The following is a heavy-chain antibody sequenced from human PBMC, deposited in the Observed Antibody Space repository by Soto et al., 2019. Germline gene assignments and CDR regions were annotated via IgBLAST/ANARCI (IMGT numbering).Heavy chain of an antibody. D-gene: IGHD6-13*01. Sequence: SETLSLTCTVSDDSISNNDYYGGWIRQPPGQGPEWIGEINHRGSANYNPSLKSRVTISVDISKSQFSLRLTSVTAADTAVYYCARYNAASGTYYFDFWGQGALVTVSS. CDR2: INHRGSA. V-gene: IGHV4-39*07. CDR1: DDSISNNDYY. J-gene: IGHJ4*02. CDR3: ARYNAASGTYYFDF.